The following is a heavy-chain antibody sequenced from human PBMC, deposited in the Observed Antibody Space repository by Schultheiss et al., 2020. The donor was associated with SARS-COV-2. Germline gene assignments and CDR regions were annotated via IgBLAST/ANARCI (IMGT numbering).Heavy chain of an antibody. Sequence: SETLSLTCAVSGGSISSSNWWSWVRQPPGKGLEWIGYIYYSGSTYYNPSLKSRVTISVDTSKNQFSLKLSSVTAADTAVYYCARDQRPHDYGDYRSGFDPWGQGTLVTVSS. CDR2: IYYSGST. D-gene: IGHD4-17*01. CDR3: ARDQRPHDYGDYRSGFDP. V-gene: IGHV4-4*02. CDR1: GGSISSSNW. J-gene: IGHJ5*02.